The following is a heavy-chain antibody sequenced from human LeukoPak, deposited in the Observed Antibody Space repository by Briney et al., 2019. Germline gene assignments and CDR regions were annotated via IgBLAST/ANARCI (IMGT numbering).Heavy chain of an antibody. CDR2: IRSTGSYI. Sequence: GGSLRLSCAASGFTVNYYAMNWVRQAPGKGPEWVSSIRSTGSYIYHTDSLKGRFTISRHNPKNSLYLQMNRLRAEDTAVYYCARGRELLAYWGRGTLVTVSS. V-gene: IGHV3-21*04. D-gene: IGHD1-26*01. CDR1: GFTVNYYA. J-gene: IGHJ4*02. CDR3: ARGRELLAY.